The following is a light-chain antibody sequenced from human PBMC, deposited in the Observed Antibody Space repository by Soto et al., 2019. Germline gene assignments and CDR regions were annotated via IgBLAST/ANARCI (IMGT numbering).Light chain of an antibody. J-gene: IGKJ4*01. CDR1: QSISSSY. Sequence: DILLTQSPGTLSLSPGERATLSCRASQSISSSYLAWFQQKPGQSPRLLIYGASSRPTGIPDRFSGSGSGTDFTLAISRLEPEDFALYYCQQYGSSPFTFGGGTKVDIK. CDR3: QQYGSSPFT. CDR2: GAS. V-gene: IGKV3-20*01.